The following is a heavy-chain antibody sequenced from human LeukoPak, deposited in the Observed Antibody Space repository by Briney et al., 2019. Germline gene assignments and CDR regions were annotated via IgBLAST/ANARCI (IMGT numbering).Heavy chain of an antibody. V-gene: IGHV5-51*01. CDR1: GYSFSSYW. CDR2: IYPGDSET. D-gene: IGHD3-10*01. J-gene: IGHJ4*02. CDR3: AREAYGSGSPLDY. Sequence: GESLKISCKGSGYSFSSYWIGWVRQMPGKGLEGLGIIYPGDSETRYSPSSQGQVTISADKSISTAYLQWSSLKASDTAMYYCAREAYGSGSPLDYWGQGTLVTVSS.